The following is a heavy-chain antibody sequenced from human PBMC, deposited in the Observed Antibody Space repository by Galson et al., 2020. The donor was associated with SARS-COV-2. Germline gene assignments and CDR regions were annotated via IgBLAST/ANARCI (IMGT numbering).Heavy chain of an antibody. V-gene: IGHV3-48*03. J-gene: IGHJ5*02. CDR2: ISSSGSTV. CDR3: ARDPSSSWYNWFDP. CDR1: GFTFSSYE. D-gene: IGHD6-13*01. Sequence: GGSLRLSCAASGFTFSSYEMNWVRQAPGKGLEWVSYISSSGSTVYYADSVKGRFTISRDNAKKSLYLQMNSLRAEDTALYYCARDPSSSWYNWFDPWGQGNLVTVSS.